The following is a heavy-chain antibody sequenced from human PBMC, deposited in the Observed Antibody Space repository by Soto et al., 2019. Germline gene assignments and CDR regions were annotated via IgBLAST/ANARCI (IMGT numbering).Heavy chain of an antibody. J-gene: IGHJ6*02. CDR2: IYYSGST. Sequence: SGTLSLTCTVSGGSISSYYWSWIRQPPGKGLEWIGYIYYSGSTNYNPSLKSRVTISVDTSKNQFSLKLSSVTAADTAVYYCARLRAVAGGYYYYYYGMDVWAKGPRSPSP. D-gene: IGHD6-19*01. CDR1: GGSISSYY. CDR3: ARLRAVAGGYYYYYYGMDV. V-gene: IGHV4-59*01.